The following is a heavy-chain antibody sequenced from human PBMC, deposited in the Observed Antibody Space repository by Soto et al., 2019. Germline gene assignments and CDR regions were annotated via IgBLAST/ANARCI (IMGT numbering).Heavy chain of an antibody. CDR1: GGSFSGYY. D-gene: IGHD2-15*01. CDR3: ARHTPAISISDH. Sequence: PSETLSLTCAVYGGSFSGYYWSWIRQPPGKGLEWIGSIYYSGSTYYNPSLKSRVTISVDTSKNQFSLKLSSVTAADTAVYYCARHTPAISISDHWGQGTLVTVSS. J-gene: IGHJ4*02. V-gene: IGHV4-34*01. CDR2: IYYSGST.